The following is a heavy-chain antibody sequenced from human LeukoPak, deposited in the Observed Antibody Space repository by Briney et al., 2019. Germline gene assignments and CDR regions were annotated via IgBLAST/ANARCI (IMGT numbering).Heavy chain of an antibody. CDR2: INHSGST. J-gene: IGHJ4*02. V-gene: IGHV4-34*01. D-gene: IGHD3-3*01. CDR3: ARGQYYDFWSGPLDY. Sequence: SETLSLTCAVYGGSFSGYYWSWIRQPPGKGLEWTGEINHSGSTNYNPSLKSRVTISVDTSKNQFSLKLSSVTAADTAVYYCARGQYYDFWSGPLDYWGQGTLVTVSS. CDR1: GGSFSGYY.